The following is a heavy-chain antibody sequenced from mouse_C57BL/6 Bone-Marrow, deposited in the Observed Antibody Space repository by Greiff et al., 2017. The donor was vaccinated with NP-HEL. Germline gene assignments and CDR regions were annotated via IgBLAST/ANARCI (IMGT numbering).Heavy chain of an antibody. CDR3: ARREDYSNPFAY. Sequence: VQLQQPGAELVRPGTSVKLSCKASGYTFPSYWMHWVKQRPGQGLEWIGVIDPSDSYTNYNQKFKGKATLTVDTSSSTAYMQLRSLTAEDSAVYYCARREDYSNPFAYWGQGTLVTVSA. J-gene: IGHJ3*01. CDR1: GYTFPSYW. V-gene: IGHV1-59*01. CDR2: IDPSDSYT. D-gene: IGHD2-5*01.